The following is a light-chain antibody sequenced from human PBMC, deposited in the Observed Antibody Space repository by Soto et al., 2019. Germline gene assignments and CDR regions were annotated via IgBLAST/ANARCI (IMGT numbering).Light chain of an antibody. CDR3: QVWDSTSEHVV. Sequence: SSELTQPPSVSVAPGKTARITCGGNNIGSKSVHWYQQKSGQAPVLVIYYDSDRPSGIPERFSGSNSGNTATLTISRVEAGDEADYYCQVWDSTSEHVVFGGGTKLTVL. CDR1: NIGSKS. V-gene: IGLV3-21*04. J-gene: IGLJ2*01. CDR2: YDS.